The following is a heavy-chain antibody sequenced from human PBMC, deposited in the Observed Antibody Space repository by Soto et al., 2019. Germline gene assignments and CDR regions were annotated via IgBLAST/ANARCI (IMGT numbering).Heavy chain of an antibody. CDR1: GFSLNTRAVG. V-gene: IGHV2-5*02. CDR2: ISWDDNK. CDR3: AHRALSGCRYYFDF. J-gene: IGHJ4*02. Sequence: SGPTLVNPTQTLTLTCSLSGFSLNTRAVGVGWIRQPPGKALEWLALISWDDNKRYRPSLASRLSISKDTSGNQVALTMTNVEPLDTAAYSCAHRALSGCRYYFDFWGLGTLVTVCS. D-gene: IGHD1-26*01.